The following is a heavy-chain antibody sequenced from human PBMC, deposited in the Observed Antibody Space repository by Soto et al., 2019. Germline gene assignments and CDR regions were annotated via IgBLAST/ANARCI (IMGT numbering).Heavy chain of an antibody. CDR2: ISYDGGNE. V-gene: IGHV3-30*18. Sequence: GGSLRLSCAGSGFTFSSYGIHWVRQAPGKGLEWVALISYDGGNEKYTESVKDRFTISRDDSHNVAYLQMSSLRTEDTAMYYCAKDRYSGTYPTDFDYWGQGMLVTVSS. CDR3: AKDRYSGTYPTDFDY. J-gene: IGHJ4*02. CDR1: GFTFSSYG. D-gene: IGHD1-26*01.